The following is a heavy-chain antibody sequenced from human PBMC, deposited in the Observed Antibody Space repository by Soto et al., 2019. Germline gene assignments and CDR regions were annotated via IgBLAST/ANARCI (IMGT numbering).Heavy chain of an antibody. V-gene: IGHV3-33*01. CDR1: GFTFSTYA. CDR2: IWYDGSNK. D-gene: IGHD6-6*01. CDR3: AIDYSRSSGRMVDY. Sequence: QVQLVESGGGVVQSGRSLRLSCAASGFTFSTYAMQWVRQAPGKGLEWVAVIWYDGSNKYYGDSVKGRFTISRDNSKNTLYLQMNSLRLEDTAIYYCAIDYSRSSGRMVDYWGQGTLVTVSS. J-gene: IGHJ4*02.